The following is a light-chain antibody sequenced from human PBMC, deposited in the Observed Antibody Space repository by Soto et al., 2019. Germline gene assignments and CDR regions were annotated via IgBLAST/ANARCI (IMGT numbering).Light chain of an antibody. J-gene: IGKJ3*01. CDR1: HSISTY. Sequence: EIVLTQSPATLSLSPGERATLSCRASHSISTYLAWYKHKPGQAPRLLIYDATNRATGVPARFSGSGSETDFTLTISSLEPEDFAVYYCQQRTDWPPVFTFGPGTKVDLK. V-gene: IGKV3-11*01. CDR2: DAT. CDR3: QQRTDWPPVFT.